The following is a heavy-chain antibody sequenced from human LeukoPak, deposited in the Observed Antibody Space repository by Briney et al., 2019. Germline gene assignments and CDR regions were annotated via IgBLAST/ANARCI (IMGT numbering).Heavy chain of an antibody. J-gene: IGHJ6*04. V-gene: IGHV3-21*01. D-gene: IGHD4/OR15-4a*01. CDR1: GFTFSSYS. CDR2: ISSSSSYI. Sequence: GSLRLSCAASGFTFSSYSMNWVRQAPGKGLEWVSSISSSSSYIYYADSVKGRFTISRDNAKNSLYLQMNSLRAEDTAVYYCAREMGAGYYYYYGMDVWGKGTTVTVSS. CDR3: AREMGAGYYYYYGMDV.